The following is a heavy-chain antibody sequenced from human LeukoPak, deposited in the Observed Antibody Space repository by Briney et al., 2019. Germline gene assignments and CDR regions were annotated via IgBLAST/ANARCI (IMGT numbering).Heavy chain of an antibody. CDR2: IYTSGST. D-gene: IGHD1-14*01. Sequence: SETLSLTCTVSGGSISSYYWSWIRQPAGKGLEWIGRIYTSGSTNYNPSLKSRVTMSVDTSKNQFSLKLSSVTAADTAVYYRAREGRTEDYYYYYMDVWGKGTTVTISS. CDR1: GGSISSYY. V-gene: IGHV4-4*07. J-gene: IGHJ6*03. CDR3: AREGRTEDYYYYYMDV.